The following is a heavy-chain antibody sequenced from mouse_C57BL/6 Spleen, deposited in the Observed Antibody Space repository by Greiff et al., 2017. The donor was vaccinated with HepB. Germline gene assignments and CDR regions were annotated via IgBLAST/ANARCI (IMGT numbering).Heavy chain of an antibody. CDR2: INPNNGGT. V-gene: IGHV1-26*01. Sequence: EVQLQQSGPELVKPGASVKISCKASGYTFTDYYMNWVKQSHGKSLEWIGDINPNNGGTSYNQKFKGKATLTVDKSSSTAYMELRSLTSEDSAVYYCARWGPISRGDYWGQGTSVTVSS. CDR3: ARWGPISRGDY. CDR1: GYTFTDYY. J-gene: IGHJ4*01.